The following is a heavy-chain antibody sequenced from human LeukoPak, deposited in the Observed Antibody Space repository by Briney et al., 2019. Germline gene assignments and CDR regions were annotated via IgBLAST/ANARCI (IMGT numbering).Heavy chain of an antibody. V-gene: IGHV4-59*01. D-gene: IGHD6-13*01. CDR3: ARGSKVSSWPGRYFDL. CDR1: GGSISRYY. Sequence: PSETLSLTCTVSGGSISRYYWSWIRQPPGKGLECIGYIYSSGNTNYNPSLKSRVTISVDTSKNQFSLKLSSVTAADTAVYYCARGSKVSSWPGRYFDLWGRGTLVTVSS. J-gene: IGHJ2*01. CDR2: IYSSGNT.